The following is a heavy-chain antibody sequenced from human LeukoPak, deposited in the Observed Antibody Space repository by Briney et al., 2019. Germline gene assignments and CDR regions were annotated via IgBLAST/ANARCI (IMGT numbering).Heavy chain of an antibody. CDR2: ISWNSGSI. Sequence: GRSLRLSCAASGFTFDDYAMHWVRQAPGKGLEWVSGISWNSGSIGYADSVKGRFTISRDNAENSLYLQMNSLRAEDTAVYYCAREGVHCSGRSCLKAYWGQGTQVTVSS. J-gene: IGHJ4*02. D-gene: IGHD2-15*01. V-gene: IGHV3-9*01. CDR1: GFTFDDYA. CDR3: AREGVHCSGRSCLKAY.